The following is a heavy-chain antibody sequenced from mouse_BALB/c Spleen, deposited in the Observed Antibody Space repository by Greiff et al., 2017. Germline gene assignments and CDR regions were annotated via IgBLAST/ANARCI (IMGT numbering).Heavy chain of an antibody. Sequence: VQLQESGAELVRPGSSVKISCKASGYAFSSYWMNWVKQRPGQGLEWIGQIYPGDGDTNYNGKFKGKATLTADKSSSTAYMQLSSLTSEDSAVYFCARTGGNYDLDYWGQGTTLTVSS. CDR1: GYAFSSYW. V-gene: IGHV1-80*01. CDR2: IYPGDGDT. CDR3: ARTGGNYDLDY. J-gene: IGHJ2*01. D-gene: IGHD2-1*01.